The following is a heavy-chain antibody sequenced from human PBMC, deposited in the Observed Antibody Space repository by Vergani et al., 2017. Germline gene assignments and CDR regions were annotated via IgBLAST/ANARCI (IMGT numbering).Heavy chain of an antibody. CDR1: GGSFSGYY. D-gene: IGHD3-10*01. V-gene: IGHV4-34*01. CDR3: ARGGATVSGFGEPHYYYMDV. CDR2: INHSGST. Sequence: QVQLQQWGAGLLKPSETLSLTCAVYGGSFSGYYWSWIRQPPGKGLEWIGEINHSGSTNYNPSLKSRVTISVDTSKNQFFLKLSSVTAADTAVYYCARGGATVSGFGEPHYYYMDVWGKGTTVTVSS. J-gene: IGHJ6*03.